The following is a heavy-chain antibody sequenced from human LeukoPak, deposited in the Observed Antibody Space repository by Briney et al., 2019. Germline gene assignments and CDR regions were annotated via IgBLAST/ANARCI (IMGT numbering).Heavy chain of an antibody. V-gene: IGHV3-30-3*01. Sequence: GGSLRLSCAASGFTFSSYAMHWVRQAPGKGLEWVAVISYDGSNKYYADSVKGRFTISRDNSKNTLYLQVNSLRAEDTAVYYCARDRYYDSSGYYPTGWFDPWGQGTLVTVSS. CDR2: ISYDGSNK. D-gene: IGHD3-22*01. CDR1: GFTFSSYA. CDR3: ARDRYYDSSGYYPTGWFDP. J-gene: IGHJ5*02.